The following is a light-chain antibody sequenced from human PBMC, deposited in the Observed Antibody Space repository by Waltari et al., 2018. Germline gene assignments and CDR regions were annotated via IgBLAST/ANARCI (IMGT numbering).Light chain of an antibody. CDR3: SSYTSSSTLVV. CDR1: SSDVGGYNY. Sequence: QSALTQPASVSASPGQSITISCTGTSSDVGGYNYVSWYQQHPGKAPKRMIYDVSKRPSGVSNRFSGSKSGNTASLTISGLQAEDEADYYCSSYTSSSTLVVFGGGTKLTVL. CDR2: DVS. J-gene: IGLJ2*01. V-gene: IGLV2-14*01.